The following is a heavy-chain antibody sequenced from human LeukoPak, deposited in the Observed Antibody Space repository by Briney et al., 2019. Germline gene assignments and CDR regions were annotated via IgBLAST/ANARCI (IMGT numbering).Heavy chain of an antibody. V-gene: IGHV3-53*01. Sequence: GGSLRLSCAASGFTVSSNYMSWVRQAPGKGLEWASVIYSGGSTYYADSVKGRFTISRDNSKNTLYLQVNSLRAEDTAVYYCAREGIAVAGAFDIWGQGTMVTVSS. CDR2: IYSGGST. J-gene: IGHJ3*02. CDR3: AREGIAVAGAFDI. D-gene: IGHD6-19*01. CDR1: GFTVSSNY.